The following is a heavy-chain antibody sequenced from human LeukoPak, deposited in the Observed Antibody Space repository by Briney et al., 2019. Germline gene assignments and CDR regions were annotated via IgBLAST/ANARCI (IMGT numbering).Heavy chain of an antibody. CDR3: ASVPAVVTLDAFDI. J-gene: IGHJ3*02. CDR1: GGSISSSSYY. V-gene: IGHV4-39*07. D-gene: IGHD4-23*01. CDR2: IYYSGST. Sequence: SETLSLTCTVSGGSISSSSYYWGWIRQPPGKGLEWIGSIYYSGSTYYNPSLKSRVTISVDTSKNQFSLKLSSVTAADTAVYYCASVPAVVTLDAFDIWGQGTMVTVSS.